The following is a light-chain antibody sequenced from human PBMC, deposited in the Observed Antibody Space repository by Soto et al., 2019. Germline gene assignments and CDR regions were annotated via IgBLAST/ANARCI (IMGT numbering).Light chain of an antibody. V-gene: IGKV3-15*01. CDR2: GAS. CDR3: QQYNDWPPYT. J-gene: IGKJ2*01. CDR1: QSVRSD. Sequence: EIVMTQSPATLSVSPGERATLSCRASQSVRSDLAWYQQKPDQAPRLLIYGASTRATGIPARFSGSGSATDFTLTISSLQAEDFALYFCQQYNDWPPYTFRQGTKVE.